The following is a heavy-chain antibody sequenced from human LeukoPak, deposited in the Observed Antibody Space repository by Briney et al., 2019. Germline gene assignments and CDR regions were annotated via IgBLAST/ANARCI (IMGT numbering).Heavy chain of an antibody. Sequence: GGSLRLSCAASGFTFSNAWMSWVRQAPGKGLEWVGRIKSKTDGGTTDYAAPVKGRFTISRDDSKNTLYLQMNSLKTEDTAVYYCTTGSENCSGGSCYEGGMDVWGQGTTVTVSS. CDR1: GFTFSNAW. V-gene: IGHV3-15*01. CDR3: TTGSENCSGGSCYEGGMDV. J-gene: IGHJ6*02. D-gene: IGHD2-15*01. CDR2: IKSKTDGGTT.